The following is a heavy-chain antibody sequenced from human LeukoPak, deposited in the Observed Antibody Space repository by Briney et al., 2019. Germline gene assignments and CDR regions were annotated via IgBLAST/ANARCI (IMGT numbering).Heavy chain of an antibody. CDR3: ARSKWLRFAFFDY. D-gene: IGHD5-12*01. V-gene: IGHV4-4*02. CDR2: IYHSGST. J-gene: IGHJ4*02. Sequence: SETLSLTCAVSGGSISSSNWWSWVRQPPGKGLEWIGEIYHSGSTNYNPSLKSRVTISVDKSKNQFSLKLSSVTAADTAVYYCARSKWLRFAFFDYWGQGTLVTVSS. CDR1: GGSISSSNW.